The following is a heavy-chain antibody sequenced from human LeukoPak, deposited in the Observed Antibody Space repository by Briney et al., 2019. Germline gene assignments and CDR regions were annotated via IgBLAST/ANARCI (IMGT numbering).Heavy chain of an antibody. CDR3: AKASAGYGNYDY. CDR2: IXSSXGNI. D-gene: IGHD4-11*01. V-gene: IGHV3-23*01. CDR1: GXXFXXXX. J-gene: IGHJ4*02. Sequence: GGSLRLSCAAXGXXFXXXXXXXXXXAXXXXLXXVXAIXSSXGNIYYAXSVKXRFTISRDNSKNPLYLQMNSLRAEXTALYYCAKASAGYGNYDYWGQGTLVTVSS.